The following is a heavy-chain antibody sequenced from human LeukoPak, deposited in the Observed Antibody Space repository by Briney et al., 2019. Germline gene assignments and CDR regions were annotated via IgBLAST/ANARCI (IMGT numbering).Heavy chain of an antibody. CDR1: GGSFSGYY. CDR2: INHSGST. CDR3: ASPRGYSGYDFDY. V-gene: IGHV4-34*01. J-gene: IGHJ4*02. D-gene: IGHD5-12*01. Sequence: PSETLFLTCAVYGGSFSGYYWSWIRQPPGKGLEWIGEINHSGSTNYNPSLKSRVTISVDTSKNQFSLKLSSVTAADTAVYYCASPRGYSGYDFDYWGQGTLVTVSS.